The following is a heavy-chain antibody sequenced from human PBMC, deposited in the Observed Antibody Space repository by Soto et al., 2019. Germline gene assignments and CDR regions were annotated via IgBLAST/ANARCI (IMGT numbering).Heavy chain of an antibody. J-gene: IGHJ5*02. D-gene: IGHD6-13*01. CDR3: ARDWNRGSSWHRPFDP. CDR2: IYYSGST. V-gene: IGHV4-61*08. CDR1: GGSLSSGGYY. Sequence: PSETLSLTCTVSGGSLSSGGYYWSWIRQHPGKGLEWIGYIYYSGSTNYNPSLKSRVTISVDTSKNQFSLKLSSVTAADTAVYYCARDWNRGSSWHRPFDPWGQGTLVTVSS.